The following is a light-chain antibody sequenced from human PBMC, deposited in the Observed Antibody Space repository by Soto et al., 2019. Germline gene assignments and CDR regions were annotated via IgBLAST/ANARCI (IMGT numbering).Light chain of an antibody. CDR3: GTWDSSLSGGV. CDR1: SSNIGYNS. Sequence: QSVLTQPPSVSAAPGQKVTISCSGSSSNIGYNSVSWYQQLPGTAPKLLVYDNNKRPSEIPDRFSGSKSGTSATLGITGLQTGDEADYYCGTWDSSLSGGVFGGGTKLTVL. CDR2: DNN. V-gene: IGLV1-51*01. J-gene: IGLJ2*01.